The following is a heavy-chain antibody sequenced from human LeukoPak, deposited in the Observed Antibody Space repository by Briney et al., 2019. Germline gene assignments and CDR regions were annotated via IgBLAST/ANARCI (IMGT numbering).Heavy chain of an antibody. V-gene: IGHV3-23*01. CDR3: ASGYSSLHY. CDR1: GFPFNAYA. Sequence: PGGSLRLSCAASGFPFNAYAMTWVRQAPGNRLEWVSGISGSGGSTYYADSVKGRFTIPRDNSKNTLYLQMNSLRAEDTAVYYCASGYSSLHYWGQGTLVTVSS. D-gene: IGHD5-18*01. J-gene: IGHJ4*02. CDR2: ISGSGGST.